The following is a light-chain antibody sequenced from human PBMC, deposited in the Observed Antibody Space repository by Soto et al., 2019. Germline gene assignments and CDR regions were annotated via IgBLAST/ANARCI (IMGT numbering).Light chain of an antibody. V-gene: IGKV1-39*01. CDR3: QQGFSRPRT. CDR2: TTS. Sequence: DIQMTQSPSSLSASVGDRVTITCRASQSSRSDLNWYQQRPGKAPKLLIYTTSNLESGVPSRFSGSGSGTDFTLTISNLQPEDFATYFCQQGFSRPRTFGLGTTVEVK. J-gene: IGKJ1*01. CDR1: QSSRSD.